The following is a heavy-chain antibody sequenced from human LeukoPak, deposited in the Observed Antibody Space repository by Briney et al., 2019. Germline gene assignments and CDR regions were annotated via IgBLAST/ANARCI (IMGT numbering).Heavy chain of an antibody. J-gene: IGHJ4*02. CDR1: GGTFSSYA. CDR2: IIPIFGTA. Sequence: SVKVSCKASGGTFSSYAISWVRQAPGQGLEWMGGIIPIFGTANYAQKFQGRVTMTTDTSTSTAYMELRSLRSDDTAVYYCARESHVTREDYWGQGTLVTVSS. D-gene: IGHD3-10*01. CDR3: ARESHVTREDY. V-gene: IGHV1-69*05.